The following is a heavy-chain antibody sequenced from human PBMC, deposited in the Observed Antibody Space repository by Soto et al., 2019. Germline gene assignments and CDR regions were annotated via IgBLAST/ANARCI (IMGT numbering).Heavy chain of an antibody. J-gene: IGHJ4*02. D-gene: IGHD2-15*01. CDR2: ISYDGSNK. V-gene: IGHV3-30-3*01. CDR1: GFTFSSYA. CDR3: ASPIPCSGGMCYHP. Sequence: QVQLVESGGGVVQPGRSLRLSCAASGFTFSSYAMHWVRQAPGKGLEWVAVISYDGSNKYYADSVKGRFTISRDNSKNTLSLQMNSLRAEDTAVYYCASPIPCSGGMCYHPGGQGTLVTVSS.